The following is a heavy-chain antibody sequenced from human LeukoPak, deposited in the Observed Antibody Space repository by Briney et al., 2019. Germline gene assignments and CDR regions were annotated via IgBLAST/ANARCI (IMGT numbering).Heavy chain of an antibody. J-gene: IGHJ3*02. V-gene: IGHV3-11*01. Sequence: GGSLRLSCAASGFTFSDYYMSWIRQAPGKGLEWVSYITNSGNTIYYADSVRGRFTISRDNSKNTLYLQMNSLRAEDTAVYYCARPGPYYYDSSGSGGAFDIWGQGTMVTVSS. CDR2: ITNSGNTI. D-gene: IGHD3-22*01. CDR3: ARPGPYYYDSSGSGGAFDI. CDR1: GFTFSDYY.